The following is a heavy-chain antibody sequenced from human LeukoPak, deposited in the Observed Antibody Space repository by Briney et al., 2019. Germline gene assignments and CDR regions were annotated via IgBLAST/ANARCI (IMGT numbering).Heavy chain of an antibody. Sequence: PAQTKSLTCAVSGDSLSSGDYSWSWIRQPPGKGLEWIGYIYHSGSTYYNPSLKSRVTISVDGSTNQFALRLSSVTAADTAVYYCGRAVTGVAFYFDYWGQGTL. J-gene: IGHJ4*02. D-gene: IGHD6-19*01. CDR3: GRAVTGVAFYFDY. CDR2: IYHSGST. V-gene: IGHV4-30-2*01. CDR1: GDSLSSGDYS.